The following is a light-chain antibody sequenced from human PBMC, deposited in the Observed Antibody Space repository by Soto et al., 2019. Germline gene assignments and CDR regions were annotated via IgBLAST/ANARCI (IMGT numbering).Light chain of an antibody. CDR3: QQYGTSPRT. Sequence: EIVLTQSPCTLSLSPGERATLSCRASQSVRSSLLAWYQQKPGQAPRLLIYDASRRAIGIPDRFSGSGSGTEFTVTISRLQPDDFAVYYCQQYGTSPRTFGGGTKVEIK. CDR1: QSVRSSL. V-gene: IGKV3-20*01. J-gene: IGKJ4*01. CDR2: DAS.